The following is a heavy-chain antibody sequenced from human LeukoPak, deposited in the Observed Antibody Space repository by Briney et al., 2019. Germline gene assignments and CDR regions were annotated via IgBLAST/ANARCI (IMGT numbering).Heavy chain of an antibody. CDR2: IYYSGGT. CDR3: ARSLDGYKEDS. J-gene: IGHJ4*02. Sequence: PSETLSHTCTVSGGSISSYYWSWIRQPPGKGLEWIGYIYYSGGTNYNPSLKSRVAISVDTSKNQFSLKLRSVTAADTAVYYCARSLDGYKEDSWGQGTLVTVSS. V-gene: IGHV4-59*01. D-gene: IGHD5-24*01. CDR1: GGSISSYY.